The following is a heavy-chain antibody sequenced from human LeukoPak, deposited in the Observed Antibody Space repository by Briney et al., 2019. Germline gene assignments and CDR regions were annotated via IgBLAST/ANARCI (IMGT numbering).Heavy chain of an antibody. V-gene: IGHV3-21*01. D-gene: IGHD4-17*01. CDR2: ISSSSSYI. CDR3: ARDRTTVTTFDY. CDR1: RFTFSTYT. J-gene: IGHJ4*02. Sequence: PGGPLTLLCAASRFTFSTYTMQWLRQAPGKGVEWVSSISSSSSYIYYADSVKGRFTISRDNAKNSLYLQMNTLRAEDTAVYYCARDRTTVTTFDYWGQGTLVTVSS.